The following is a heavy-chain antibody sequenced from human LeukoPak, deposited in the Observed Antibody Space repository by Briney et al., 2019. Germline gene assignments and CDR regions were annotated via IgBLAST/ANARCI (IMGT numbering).Heavy chain of an antibody. CDR2: SNAGNGDT. CDR3: ARALGGPPYNYAMDV. Sequence: GASVKVSCKASGYSFTTHAIHWVRQAPGQSLEWLGWSNAGNGDTKYPQEFQGRVTITRDTSASTAYMELSSLRSEDMAVYYCARALGGPPYNYAMDVWGQGTTVTVSS. V-gene: IGHV1-3*02. CDR1: GYSFTTHA. D-gene: IGHD3-10*01. J-gene: IGHJ6*02.